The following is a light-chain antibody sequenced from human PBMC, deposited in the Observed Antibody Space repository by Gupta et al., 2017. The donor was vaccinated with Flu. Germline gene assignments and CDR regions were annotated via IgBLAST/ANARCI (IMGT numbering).Light chain of an antibody. CDR2: WAS. J-gene: IGKJ4*01. CDR1: QSVFYSSNNKNY. Sequence: SLGERATINCKSSQSVFYSSNNKNYLAWYQQKPGQPPRLLIYWASTRESGVPDRFSGSGSGTDFTLTISSLQAEDVAVYYCQQYYSTPLTFGGGTKVEI. CDR3: QQYYSTPLT. V-gene: IGKV4-1*01.